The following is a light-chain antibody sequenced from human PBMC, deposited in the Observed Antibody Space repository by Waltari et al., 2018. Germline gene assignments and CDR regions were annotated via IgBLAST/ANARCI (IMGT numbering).Light chain of an antibody. CDR1: SRDVGGYNH. V-gene: IGLV2-8*01. Sequence: QSALTQPPSASGSPGQSITIYSTGPSRDVGGYNHASCYHTYPGKVPILLISQVFKLPSGVPSRFPGYKSGNTASLTVAGLQAEDEADYYCSSSATDGDYFVFGTGTKVTVL. CDR2: QVF. CDR3: SSSATDGDYFV. J-gene: IGLJ1*01.